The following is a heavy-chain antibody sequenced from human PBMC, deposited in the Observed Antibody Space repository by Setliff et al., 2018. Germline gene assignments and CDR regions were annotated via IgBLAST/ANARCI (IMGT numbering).Heavy chain of an antibody. Sequence: SETLSLTCAVYGGSFSGYFWGWIRQPPGKGLEWIGSAYYDGDTYYNPSLKTRVTMSVDTSKNQFSLKLSAVTAADTAVYFCAREDGPNYYYYYMDIWGKGTTVTVSS. CDR1: GGSFSGYF. V-gene: IGHV4-34*11. J-gene: IGHJ6*03. D-gene: IGHD2-8*01. CDR2: AYYDGDT. CDR3: AREDGPNYYYYYMDI.